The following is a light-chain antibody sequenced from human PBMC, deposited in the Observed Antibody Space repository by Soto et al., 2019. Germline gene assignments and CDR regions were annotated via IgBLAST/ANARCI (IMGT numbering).Light chain of an antibody. CDR3: EQGNNFPVN. CDR1: QDISMW. J-gene: IGKJ5*01. CDR2: AAS. Sequence: DVQMTQSPSSVSASVGDRVTITCRARQDISMWLAWYQQKPGQAPKFLIYAASKLQSGYPSRFTASRSCTDFAPTISRLNTEVFATYYSEQGNNFPVNFVQGTRLEMK. V-gene: IGKV1D-12*01.